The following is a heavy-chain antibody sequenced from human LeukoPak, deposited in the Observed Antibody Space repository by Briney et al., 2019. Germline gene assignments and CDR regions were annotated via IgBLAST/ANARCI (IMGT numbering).Heavy chain of an antibody. V-gene: IGHV4-59*01. J-gene: IGHJ4*02. Sequence: PSETLSLTCAVYGGSFSGYYWSWIRQPPGKGLEWIGYIYYSGSTNYNPSLKSRVTISVDTSKNQFSLKLSSVTAADTAVYYCARDPWGYYDSSGYCSIWGQGTLVTVSS. D-gene: IGHD3-22*01. CDR1: GGSFSGYY. CDR2: IYYSGST. CDR3: ARDPWGYYDSSGYCSI.